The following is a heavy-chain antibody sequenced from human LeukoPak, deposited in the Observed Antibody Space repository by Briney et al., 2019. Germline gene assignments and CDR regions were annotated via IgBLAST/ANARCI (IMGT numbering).Heavy chain of an antibody. CDR3: ARHQISWFDP. Sequence: SETLSLTCTVSGGSISSSSYYWGWIRQPPGKGLEWIVSIYYSGSTYYNPSLKSRVTISVDTSKNQFSLKLSSVTVADTAVYYCARHQISWFDPWGQGTLVTVSS. CDR2: IYYSGST. V-gene: IGHV4-39*01. J-gene: IGHJ5*02. D-gene: IGHD3-3*02. CDR1: GGSISSSSYY.